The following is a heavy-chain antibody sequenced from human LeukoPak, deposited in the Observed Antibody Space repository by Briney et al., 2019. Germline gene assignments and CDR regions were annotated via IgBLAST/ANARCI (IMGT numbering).Heavy chain of an antibody. D-gene: IGHD3-22*01. CDR2: IYYSGST. V-gene: IGHV4-59*08. J-gene: IGHJ4*02. CDR3: AVWNYDSSGYSY. CDR1: GGSISSYY. Sequence: SETLSLTCTVSGGSISSYYWSWIRQPPGEGLEWIGYIYYSGSTNYNPSLKSRVTISVDTSKNQFSLKLSSVTAADTAVYYCAVWNYDSSGYSYWGQGTLVTVSS.